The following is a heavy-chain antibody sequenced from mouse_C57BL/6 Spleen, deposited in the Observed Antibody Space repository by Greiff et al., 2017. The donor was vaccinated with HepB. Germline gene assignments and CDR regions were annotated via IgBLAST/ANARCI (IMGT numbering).Heavy chain of an antibody. CDR3: TTDGDYSYWYFDV. Sequence: VQLQQSGAELVRPGASVKLSCTASGFNIKDYYMHWVKQRPEQGLEWIGRIDPEDGDTEYAPKFQGKATMTADTSSNTAYLQLSSLTSEDTAVYYCTTDGDYSYWYFDVWGTGTTVTVSS. CDR1: GFNIKDYY. D-gene: IGHD2-4*01. V-gene: IGHV14-1*01. J-gene: IGHJ1*03. CDR2: IDPEDGDT.